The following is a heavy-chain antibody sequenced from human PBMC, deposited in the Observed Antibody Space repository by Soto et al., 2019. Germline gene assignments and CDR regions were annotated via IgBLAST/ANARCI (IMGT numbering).Heavy chain of an antibody. CDR2: IYYSGST. V-gene: IGHV4-59*01. CDR3: ARDSYGMDV. J-gene: IGHJ6*02. Sequence: SETLSLTCTVSGGSISSYYWSWIRQPPGKGLEWIGYIYYSGSTNYNPSLKSRVTISVDTSKNQFSLKLSSVTAADTAVYYCARDSYGMDVWGQGTTVTVSS. CDR1: GGSISSYY.